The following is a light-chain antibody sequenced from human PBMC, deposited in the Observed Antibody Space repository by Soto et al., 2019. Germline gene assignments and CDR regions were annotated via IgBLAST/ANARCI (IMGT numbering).Light chain of an antibody. CDR1: QSVSNNY. CDR2: GVS. Sequence: IVMTQSPATLSVTTGERATLSCRASQSVSNNYLAWYQQKPGQAPKFLIYGVSSRATGIPDRFSGSGSGTDFTLTISRLEPEDFAVYHCQQYGSSPLITFGQGTRLEI. J-gene: IGKJ5*01. V-gene: IGKV3-20*01. CDR3: QQYGSSPLIT.